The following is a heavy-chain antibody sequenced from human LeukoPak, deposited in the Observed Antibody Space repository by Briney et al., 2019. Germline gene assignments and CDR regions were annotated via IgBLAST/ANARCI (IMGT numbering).Heavy chain of an antibody. CDR2: IKPDESEK. CDR1: GFTLSSYW. Sequence: PGGSLRLSCAASGFTLSSYWMSWVRQAPGKGLEWVANIKPDESEKSYVDSVKGRFTISRNNAKNSLYLQMNSLRAEDTAVYYCARSPDGFDYWGQGTLVTVSS. D-gene: IGHD1-14*01. J-gene: IGHJ4*02. CDR3: ARSPDGFDY. V-gene: IGHV3-7*01.